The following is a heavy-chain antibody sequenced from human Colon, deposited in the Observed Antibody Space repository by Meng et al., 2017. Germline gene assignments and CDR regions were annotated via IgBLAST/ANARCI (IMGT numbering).Heavy chain of an antibody. Sequence: QVPLPESGPGLVKPSQTLSLPCVVSGGYISGDGYYGSWIRQHPGKGLEWIGYVHDSGDTYYKSSLKSRITISIDTSENQFSLKLKSVTAADTAVYYCARDPSNRGAFFDPWGQGTLVTVSS. J-gene: IGHJ5*02. CDR1: GGYISGDGYY. D-gene: IGHD3-10*01. V-gene: IGHV4-31*11. CDR2: VHDSGDT. CDR3: ARDPSNRGAFFDP.